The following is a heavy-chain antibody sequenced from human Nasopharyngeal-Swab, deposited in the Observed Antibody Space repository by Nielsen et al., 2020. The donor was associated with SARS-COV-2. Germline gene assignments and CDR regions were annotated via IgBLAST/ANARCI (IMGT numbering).Heavy chain of an antibody. CDR1: GYTFTGYY. V-gene: IGHV1-46*01. Sequence: ASVKVSCKASGYTFTGYYVHWVRQAPGHGLEWMGIINPSGGSTTYAQEFQDRVTVTRDTSTGTVYMDLSSLRSEDTAVYFCARSAEYTSGLDYWGQGTLVTVSS. J-gene: IGHJ4*02. D-gene: IGHD6-19*01. CDR2: INPSGGST. CDR3: ARSAEYTSGLDY.